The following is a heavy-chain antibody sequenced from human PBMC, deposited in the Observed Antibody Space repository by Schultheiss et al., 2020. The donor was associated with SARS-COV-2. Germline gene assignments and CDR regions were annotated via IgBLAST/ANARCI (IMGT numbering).Heavy chain of an antibody. V-gene: IGHV4-61*05. Sequence: SETLSLTCTVSGGSISSSSYYWGWIRQPPGKGLEWVGYIYNSVNTNYNPSLKSRVTMSVDTSKNQFSLKLSSVTAADTAVYYCARDTAWNDLDYWGQGTLVTVSS. CDR3: ARDTAWNDLDY. D-gene: IGHD1-1*01. CDR2: IYNSVNT. J-gene: IGHJ4*02. CDR1: GGSISSSSYY.